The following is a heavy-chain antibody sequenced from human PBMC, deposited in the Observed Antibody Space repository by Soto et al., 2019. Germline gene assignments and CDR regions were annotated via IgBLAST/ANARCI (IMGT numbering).Heavy chain of an antibody. CDR3: TRSRSTMYGSDSGIDS. CDR2: SRHKGNSYTT. Sequence: PGGSLRLSCAASGFTFSDHHMDWVRQAPGKGLEWVGRSRHKGNSYTTEYAASVKGRFTISREDSENSVYLHMDSLKIEDTAVYYCTRSRSTMYGSDSGIDSWGQGTRVTVSS. D-gene: IGHD2-21*02. J-gene: IGHJ4*02. V-gene: IGHV3-72*01. CDR1: GFTFSDHH.